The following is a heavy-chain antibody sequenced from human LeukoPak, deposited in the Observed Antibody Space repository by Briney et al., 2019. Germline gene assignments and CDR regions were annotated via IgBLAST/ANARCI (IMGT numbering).Heavy chain of an antibody. V-gene: IGHV7-4-1*02. CDR3: ASVGSSGYKYYYYMDV. Sequence: ASVKVSCKASGYTFTSYAMNLVRQSPGQGLELMGCFNTNTGNPTYAQGFTGRFVFSLDTSVSTAYLQISSLKAEDTAVYYCASVGSSGYKYYYYMDVWGKGTTVTVSS. J-gene: IGHJ6*03. CDR2: FNTNTGNP. CDR1: GYTFTSYA. D-gene: IGHD3-22*01.